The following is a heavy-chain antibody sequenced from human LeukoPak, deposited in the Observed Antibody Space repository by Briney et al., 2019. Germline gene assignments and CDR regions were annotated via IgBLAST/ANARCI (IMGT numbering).Heavy chain of an antibody. D-gene: IGHD3-22*01. CDR1: GFTFSSYG. J-gene: IGHJ3*02. V-gene: IGHV3-30*18. CDR2: ISYDGSNK. Sequence: GGSLRLSCAASGFTFSSYGMHWVRQAPGKGLEWAAVISYDGSNKYYADSVKGRFTISRDNSKNTLYLQMNSLRAEDTAVYYCAKDLREYYDKGNEGAFDIWGQGTMVTVSS. CDR3: AKDLREYYDKGNEGAFDI.